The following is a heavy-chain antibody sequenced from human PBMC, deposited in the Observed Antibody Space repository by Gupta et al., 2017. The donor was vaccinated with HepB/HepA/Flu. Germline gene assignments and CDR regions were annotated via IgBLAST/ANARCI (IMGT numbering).Heavy chain of an antibody. D-gene: IGHD5-12*01. Sequence: QVQLQQWGAGLLKPSETLSLTCAVYGGSYSGYYSSWIRQPPGKGLEWIGEINHSGSTNYNPSLKSRVTISVGTAKKEVSLELKYVHAADTAVYYWTRGKSVVGYRHSWGQGTLVQVS. V-gene: IGHV4-34*01. CDR1: GGSYSGYY. CDR2: INHSGST. CDR3: TRGKSVVGYRHS. J-gene: IGHJ4*02.